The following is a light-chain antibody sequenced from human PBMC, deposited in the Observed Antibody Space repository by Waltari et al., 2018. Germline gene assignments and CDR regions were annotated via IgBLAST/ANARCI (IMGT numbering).Light chain of an antibody. V-gene: IGLV8-61*01. Sequence: TPGPATRHRVDKANARSSGVPDRFSGSILGNTAALTITGAQADYESDYYCALYMGSGIWVFGGGTRLTVL. CDR3: ALYMGSGIWV. J-gene: IGLJ3*02. CDR2: KAN.